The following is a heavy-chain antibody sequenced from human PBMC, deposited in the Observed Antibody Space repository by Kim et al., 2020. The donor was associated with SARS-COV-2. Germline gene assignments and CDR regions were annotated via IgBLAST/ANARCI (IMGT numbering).Heavy chain of an antibody. Sequence: GGSLRLSCAASGFTFSSYDMHWVRQATGKGLEWVSAIGTAGDTYYPGSVKGRFTISRENAKNSLYLQMNSLRAGDTAVYYCARASRDMVRGVTRRIPYYGMDVWGQGTTVTVSS. J-gene: IGHJ6*02. CDR2: IGTAGDT. CDR1: GFTFSSYD. CDR3: ARASRDMVRGVTRRIPYYGMDV. D-gene: IGHD3-10*01. V-gene: IGHV3-13*04.